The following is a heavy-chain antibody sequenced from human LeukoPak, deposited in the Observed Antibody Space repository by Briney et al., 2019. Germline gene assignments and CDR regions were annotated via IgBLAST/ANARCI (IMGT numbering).Heavy chain of an antibody. J-gene: IGHJ4*02. CDR2: ISAYNGNT. CDR1: GYTFTSYG. V-gene: IGHV1-18*01. Sequence: GASVKVSCKASGYTFTSYGISWVRQAPGQGLEWMGWISAYNGNTNYAQKLQGRVTMTTDTSTSTAYMELRSLRSDDTAVYYCARDPSPLGGRQLEWSDYWGQGTLVTVSS. CDR3: ARDPSPLGGRQLEWSDY. D-gene: IGHD6-6*01.